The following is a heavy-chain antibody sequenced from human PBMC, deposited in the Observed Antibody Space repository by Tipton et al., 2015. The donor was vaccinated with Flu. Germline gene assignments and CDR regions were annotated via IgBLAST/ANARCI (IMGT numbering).Heavy chain of an antibody. CDR3: ARVLVGPAIDYSGMDV. V-gene: IGHV4-59*01. D-gene: IGHD2-2*01. CDR1: GGSISSYY. CDR2: IYYSGST. J-gene: IGHJ6*02. Sequence: TLSLTCTVSGGSISSYYWSWIRQPPGKGLEWIGYIYYSGSTNYNPSLKSRVTISEDTSKNQFSLKLSSVTAADTAVYYCARVLVGPAIDYSGMDVWGQGTTVTVSS.